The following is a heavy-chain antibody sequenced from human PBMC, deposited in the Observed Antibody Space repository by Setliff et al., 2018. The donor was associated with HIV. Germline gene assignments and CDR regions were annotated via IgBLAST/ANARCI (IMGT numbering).Heavy chain of an antibody. CDR2: ISSSGTTI. V-gene: IGHV3-48*03. Sequence: PGGSLRFSCAASGFTFSSYVMSWVRQAPGKGLEWVSYISSSGTTIYYADSVKGRFTISRDNAKNSLYLQMNSLRAEDTAVYYCARPNYYDSSGSFDYWGQGTLVTVSS. J-gene: IGHJ4*02. CDR3: ARPNYYDSSGSFDY. CDR1: GFTFSSYV. D-gene: IGHD3-22*01.